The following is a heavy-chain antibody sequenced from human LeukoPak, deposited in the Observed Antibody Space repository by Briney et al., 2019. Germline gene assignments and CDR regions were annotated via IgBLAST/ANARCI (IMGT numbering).Heavy chain of an antibody. V-gene: IGHV4-38-2*02. CDR1: GYSISSGYY. D-gene: IGHD5-12*01. J-gene: IGHJ4*02. CDR3: ARQGGGYRDY. Sequence: SETLSLTCTVSGYSISSGYYWGWIRQPPGKGLEWIGSIYHSGSTYYNPSLKSRVTISVDTSKNQFSLKLSSVTAADTAVYYCARQGGGYRDYWGQGTLVTVSS. CDR2: IYHSGST.